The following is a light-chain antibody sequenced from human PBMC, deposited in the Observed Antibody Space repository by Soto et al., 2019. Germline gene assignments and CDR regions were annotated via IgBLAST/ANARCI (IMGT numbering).Light chain of an antibody. V-gene: IGKV3-20*01. J-gene: IGKJ4*01. CDR3: QQYNSYS. CDR2: GAS. CDR1: QSISRY. Sequence: EIVLTQSPGTLSLSPGERATLSCRASQSISRYLAWYQQKPGQGPRLLIYGASSRSTGTPDRFSGSGSGTEFTLTISSLQPDDFATYYCQQYNSYSFGGGTKVDIK.